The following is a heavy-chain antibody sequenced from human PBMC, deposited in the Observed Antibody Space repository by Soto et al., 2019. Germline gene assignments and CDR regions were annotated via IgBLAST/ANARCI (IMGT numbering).Heavy chain of an antibody. D-gene: IGHD3-3*01. J-gene: IGHJ6*02. CDR1: GFSFSNYA. CDR2: ISASGGST. CDR3: AKILWSVSNAVGNGMDV. V-gene: IGHV3-23*01. Sequence: EVQLLESGGGLVQPGGSLRLSCAASGFSFSNYAVTWVRQAPGKGLEWVSAISASGGSTYYADSVKGRFTISRDNSKNTLQLEMNSLRAEDTAVYYCAKILWSVSNAVGNGMDVWGQGTTVTVSS.